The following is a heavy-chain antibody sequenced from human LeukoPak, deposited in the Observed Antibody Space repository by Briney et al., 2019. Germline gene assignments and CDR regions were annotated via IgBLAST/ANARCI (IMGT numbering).Heavy chain of an antibody. D-gene: IGHD2-8*01. J-gene: IGHJ4*02. CDR2: INPNSGGT. V-gene: IGHV1-2*06. Sequence: EASVKVSCKASGYTFTGYYMHWVRQAPGQGLEWMGRINPNSGGTNYAQKFQGRVAMTRDTSISTAYMELSRLRSDDTAVYYCASWGQIWMVYAISRGDYWGQGTLVTVSS. CDR3: ASWGQIWMVYAISRGDY. CDR1: GYTFTGYY.